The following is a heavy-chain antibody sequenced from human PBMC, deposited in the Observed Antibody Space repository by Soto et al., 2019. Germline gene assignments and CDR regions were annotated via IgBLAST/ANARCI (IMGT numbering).Heavy chain of an antibody. CDR3: ARSIWSGYIYYYYGMDV. CDR1: GGTFSSYA. D-gene: IGHD3-3*01. CDR2: IIPIFGTA. V-gene: IGHV1-69*06. Sequence: AASVKVSCKASGGTFSSYAISWVRQAPGQGLEWMGGIIPIFGTANYAQKFQGRVTITADKSTSTAYMELSSLRSEDTAVYYCARSIWSGYIYYYYGMDVWGQGTTVTVSS. J-gene: IGHJ6*02.